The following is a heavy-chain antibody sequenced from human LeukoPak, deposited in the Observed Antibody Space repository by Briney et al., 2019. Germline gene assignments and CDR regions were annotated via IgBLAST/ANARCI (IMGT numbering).Heavy chain of an antibody. V-gene: IGHV4-34*01. CDR2: INHSGST. CDR3: AREYYDILTGYLRGIDY. D-gene: IGHD3-9*01. Sequence: SETLSLTCAVYGGSFSGYYWSWIRQPPGKGLEWIGEINHSGSTNYNPSLKSRVTISVDTSKNQFSLKLSSVTAADTAVYYCAREYYDILTGYLRGIDYWGQGTLVTVSS. J-gene: IGHJ4*02. CDR1: GGSFSGYY.